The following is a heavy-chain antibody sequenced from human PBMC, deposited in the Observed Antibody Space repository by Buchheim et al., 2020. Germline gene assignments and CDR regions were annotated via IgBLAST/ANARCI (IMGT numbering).Heavy chain of an antibody. CDR3: ARVMVVVPAAKSFDY. CDR2: ISSSSSTI. V-gene: IGHV3-48*04. J-gene: IGHJ4*02. Sequence: EVQLVESGGGLVQPGGSLRLSCAASGFTFSSYSMNWVRQAPGKGLEWVSYISSSSSTIYYADSVKGRFTISRDNAKNSLYLQMNSLRAEDTAVYYCARVMVVVPAAKSFDYWGQGTL. CDR1: GFTFSSYS. D-gene: IGHD2-2*01.